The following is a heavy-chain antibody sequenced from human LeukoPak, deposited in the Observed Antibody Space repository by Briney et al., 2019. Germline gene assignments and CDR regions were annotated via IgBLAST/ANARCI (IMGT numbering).Heavy chain of an antibody. CDR1: GITLSNYG. D-gene: IGHD3-10*01. V-gene: IGHV3-23*01. CDR2: LSGSGGGT. J-gene: IGHJ4*02. CDR3: AKRGVVIRVFLVGFHKEAYYFDS. Sequence: GGSLRLSFAVSGITLSNYGMSWVLQAPGKGLEWVAGLSGSGGGTNYADSVQGRFTISRDNPKNTLYLQMNSLRAEDTAVYFCAKRGVVIRVFLVGFHKEAYYFDSWGQGALVTVSS.